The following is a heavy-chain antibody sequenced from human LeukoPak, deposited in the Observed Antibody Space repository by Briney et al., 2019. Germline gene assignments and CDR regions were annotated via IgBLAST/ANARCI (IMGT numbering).Heavy chain of an antibody. Sequence: ASVKVSCKASGYTFTSYDINWVRQATGQGLEWMGIINPSGGSTSYAQKLQGRVTMTTDTSTSTAYMELRSLRSDDTAVYYCARDRITIFGVVIIPGFSDYWGQGTLVTVSS. D-gene: IGHD3-3*01. V-gene: IGHV1-46*01. CDR1: GYTFTSYD. CDR2: INPSGGST. J-gene: IGHJ4*02. CDR3: ARDRITIFGVVIIPGFSDY.